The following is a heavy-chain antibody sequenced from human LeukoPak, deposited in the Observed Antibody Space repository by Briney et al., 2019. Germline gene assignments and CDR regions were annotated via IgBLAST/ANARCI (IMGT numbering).Heavy chain of an antibody. Sequence: GGSLRLSCAASGFTFSSYAMSWVRQAPGKGLEWVSAISGSGGSTYYAGSVKGRFTISRDNSKNTLYLQMNSLRAEDTAVYYCATPGVWYSSGWFPLDYWGQGTLVTVSS. V-gene: IGHV3-23*01. D-gene: IGHD6-19*01. CDR3: ATPGVWYSSGWFPLDY. CDR2: ISGSGGST. J-gene: IGHJ4*02. CDR1: GFTFSSYA.